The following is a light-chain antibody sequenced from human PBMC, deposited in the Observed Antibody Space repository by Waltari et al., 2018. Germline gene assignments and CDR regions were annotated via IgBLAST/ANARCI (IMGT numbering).Light chain of an antibody. J-gene: IGLJ2*01. Sequence: QSVLTQPPSASGTPGQRVTISCSGSSSNIGSYYVYWYQQLPGTTPKLLIYRNSQRPSGVPDRFSGSKSGTSASLAISGLRSEDEADYYCAAWDDSLSGPVFGGGTKLTVL. CDR1: SSNIGSYY. CDR2: RNS. V-gene: IGLV1-47*01. CDR3: AAWDDSLSGPV.